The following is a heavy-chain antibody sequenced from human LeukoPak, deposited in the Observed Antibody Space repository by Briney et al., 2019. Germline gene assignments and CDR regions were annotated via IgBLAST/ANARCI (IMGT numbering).Heavy chain of an antibody. CDR1: GFTFDDYA. CDR3: ASSPDDSSGYPFDY. J-gene: IGHJ4*02. CDR2: ISWNSGSI. V-gene: IGHV3-9*01. D-gene: IGHD3-22*01. Sequence: GGSLRPSCAASGFTFDDYAMHWVRQAPGKGLEWVSGISWNSGSIGYADSVKGRFTISRDNAKNSLYLQMNSLRAEDTALYYCASSPDDSSGYPFDYWGQGTLVTVSS.